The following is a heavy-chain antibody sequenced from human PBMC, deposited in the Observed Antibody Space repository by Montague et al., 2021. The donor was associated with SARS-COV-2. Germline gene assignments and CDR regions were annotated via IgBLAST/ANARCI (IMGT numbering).Heavy chain of an antibody. D-gene: IGHD3-22*01. CDR2: AYHTGST. CDR1: GVSISSGSYY. CDR3: VREKYYFDDSGSK. V-gene: IGHV4-61*01. J-gene: IGHJ4*02. Sequence: SETLSLTCSVSGVSISSGSYYWSWVRQPPGKGLEWIGYAYHTGSTNYXXXLKSRVTLSIDTSKNQFSLNLTSVAAADTAVYYCVREKYYFDDSGSKWGQGTLVTV.